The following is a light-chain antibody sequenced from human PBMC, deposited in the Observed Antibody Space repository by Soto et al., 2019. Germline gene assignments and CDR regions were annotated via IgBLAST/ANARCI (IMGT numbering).Light chain of an antibody. CDR1: SSDVGAYDY. V-gene: IGLV2-14*01. CDR3: SSYTSSSTWV. CDR2: EVT. J-gene: IGLJ3*02. Sequence: QSVLTQPPSASGSPGQSVTISCTGTSSDVGAYDYVSWYQQHPGKAPKLMIYEVTNRPPGVSNRFSGSKSGNTASLTISGLQTEDEADYYCSSYTSSSTWVFGGGTKLTVL.